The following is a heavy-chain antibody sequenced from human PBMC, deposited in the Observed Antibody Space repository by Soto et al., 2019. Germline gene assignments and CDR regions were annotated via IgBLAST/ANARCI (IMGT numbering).Heavy chain of an antibody. D-gene: IGHD4-17*01. J-gene: IGHJ4*02. CDR2: VDYSGNP. V-gene: IGHV4-59*08. CDR3: ARRYGPGFDY. CDR1: GASISTSY. Sequence: SETLSLTCTISGASISTSYWSWIRQSPEKGLEWIGYVDYSGNPNYNPSLKSRVTISVDTSKNQFSLKLSSVTAADTAVYYCARRYGPGFDYWGQGTLVTVSS.